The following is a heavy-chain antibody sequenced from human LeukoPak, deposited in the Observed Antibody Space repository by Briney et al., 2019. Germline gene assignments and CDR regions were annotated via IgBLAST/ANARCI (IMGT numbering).Heavy chain of an antibody. V-gene: IGHV4-34*01. CDR2: IYYSGST. Sequence: SETLSLTCAVYGGSFSSYYWGWIRQPPGKGLEWIGNIYYSGSTYYNASLKSRVTISVDTSKNQFSLKLRSVTAADTAVYYCARRFRIAAAGYRTYYFDYWGQGTLVTVSS. CDR3: ARRFRIAAAGYRTYYFDY. D-gene: IGHD6-13*01. CDR1: GGSFSSYY. J-gene: IGHJ4*02.